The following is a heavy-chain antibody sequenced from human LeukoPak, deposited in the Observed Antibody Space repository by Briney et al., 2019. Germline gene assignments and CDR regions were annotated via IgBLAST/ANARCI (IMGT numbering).Heavy chain of an antibody. CDR1: GGSFSGYY. CDR2: TSHSGST. V-gene: IGHV4-34*01. CDR3: ASIPVTALSDY. J-gene: IGHJ4*02. Sequence: SETLSLTCAVYGGSFSGYYWSWIRQSPGKGLEWIGETSHSGSTKYNPSLESRVSISVDTSKNQFSLKLSSVTAADTAVYYCASIPVTALSDYWSQGNLVTVSS. D-gene: IGHD4-11*01.